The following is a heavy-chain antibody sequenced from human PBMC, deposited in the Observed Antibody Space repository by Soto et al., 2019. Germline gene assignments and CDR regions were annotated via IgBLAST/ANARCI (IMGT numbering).Heavy chain of an antibody. J-gene: IGHJ5*02. D-gene: IGHD3-22*01. CDR3: ARHGREDSRGFYSWFDP. CDR1: GGSISGDY. CDR2: TANT. V-gene: IGHV4-59*08. Sequence: SETLSLTCTVSGGSISGDYWSWTRQPPGKGLEWIGYTANTNYNPSLMGRVTISVDTSKNQFSLKLYSVTAADTAVYYCARHGREDSRGFYSWFDPWGQGISVTVS.